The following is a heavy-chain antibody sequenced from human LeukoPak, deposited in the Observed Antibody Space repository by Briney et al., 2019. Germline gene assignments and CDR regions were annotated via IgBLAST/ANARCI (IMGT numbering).Heavy chain of an antibody. CDR2: IYYSGST. J-gene: IGHJ4*02. D-gene: IGHD6-19*01. Sequence: PSETLSLTCTVSGGSISSSYYYWSWIRQPPGKGLEWIGYIYYSGSTNYNPSLKSRVTISVDTSKNQFSLKLSSVTAADTAVYYCARGREQWLPYYFDYWGQGTLVTVSS. V-gene: IGHV4-61*01. CDR1: GGSISSSYYY. CDR3: ARGREQWLPYYFDY.